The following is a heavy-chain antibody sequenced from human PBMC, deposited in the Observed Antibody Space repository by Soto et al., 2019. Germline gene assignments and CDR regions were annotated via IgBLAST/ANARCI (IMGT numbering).Heavy chain of an antibody. CDR2: ISSSSSYI. J-gene: IGHJ5*02. CDR3: ARDFTPATPSLNWLEP. Sequence: GGSLTLSCGVAGDPRSSYIMNLVRPAPGKGLEWVSSISSSSSYIYYADSVKGRFTISRDNAKNSLYLQMNSLRAEDTAVYDGARDFTPATPSLNWLEPWGRGTL. CDR1: GDPRSSYI. V-gene: IGHV3-21*01.